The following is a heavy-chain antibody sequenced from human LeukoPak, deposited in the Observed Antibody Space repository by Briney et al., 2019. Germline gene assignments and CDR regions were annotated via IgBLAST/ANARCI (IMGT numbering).Heavy chain of an antibody. D-gene: IGHD3-10*01. CDR3: AKERDYYGSGSSSMYV. Sequence: GGSLRLSCAASGFTFSSYGMGWVRQAPGKGLAWISAISGSGGSTYSADSVQGRFIISRDNAKNTLYLQMKSLRAEDTAVYYCAKERDYYGSGSSSMYVWGKGTTVTVSS. J-gene: IGHJ6*03. V-gene: IGHV3-23*01. CDR2: ISGSGGST. CDR1: GFTFSSYG.